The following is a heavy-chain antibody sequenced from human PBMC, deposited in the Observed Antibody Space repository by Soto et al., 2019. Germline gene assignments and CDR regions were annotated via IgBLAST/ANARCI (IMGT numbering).Heavy chain of an antibody. V-gene: IGHV3-30*18. D-gene: IGHD5-12*01. CDR1: GFTFSSYG. J-gene: IGHJ4*02. CDR3: AKGGYSGYDQLH. Sequence: VQLVESGGGVVQPGRSLRLSCAASGFTFSSYGMHWVRQAPGKGLEWVAVISYDGSNKYYADSVKGRFTISRDNSKNTLYLQMNSLRAEDTAVYYCAKGGYSGYDQLHWGQGTLVTVSS. CDR2: ISYDGSNK.